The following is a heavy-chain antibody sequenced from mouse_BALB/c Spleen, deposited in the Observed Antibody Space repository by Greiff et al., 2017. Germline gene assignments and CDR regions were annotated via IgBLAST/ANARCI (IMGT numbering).Heavy chain of an antibody. CDR2: IAPGSGST. Sequence: DLVKPGASVKLSCKASGYTFTSYWINWIKQRSGQGLEWIGRIAPGSGSTYYNEMFKGKATLTVDTSSSTAYIQLSSLSSEDSAVYFCARGITTAPFWAMDYWGQGTSVTVSS. CDR1: GYTFTSYW. D-gene: IGHD1-2*01. V-gene: IGHV1S41*01. CDR3: ARGITTAPFWAMDY. J-gene: IGHJ4*01.